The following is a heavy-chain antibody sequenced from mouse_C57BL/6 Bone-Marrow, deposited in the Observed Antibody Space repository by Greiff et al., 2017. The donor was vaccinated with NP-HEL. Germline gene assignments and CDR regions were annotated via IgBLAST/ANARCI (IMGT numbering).Heavy chain of an antibody. CDR3: ARWRDDYDVGEYAMDY. CDR1: GYTFTSYT. J-gene: IGHJ4*01. CDR2: INPSSGYT. Sequence: VQLQQSGAELARPGASVKMSCTASGYTFTSYTMHWVKQRPGQGLEWIGYINPSSGYTKYNQKFKDKATLTADKSSSTAYMQLSSLTSEDYAVYYCARWRDDYDVGEYAMDYWGQGTSVTVSS. D-gene: IGHD2-4*01. V-gene: IGHV1-4*01.